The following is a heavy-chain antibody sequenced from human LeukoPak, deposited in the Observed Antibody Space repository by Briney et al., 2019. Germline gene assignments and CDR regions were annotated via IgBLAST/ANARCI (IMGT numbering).Heavy chain of an antibody. J-gene: IGHJ4*02. V-gene: IGHV3-74*01. CDR3: ATEGFYY. CDR2: INNDGTAT. Sequence: GGSLRLSCAASGFTFNYFWMHWVRQVPGKGLVWVSGINNDGTATFYADSVKGRFTISRDNSKNTLYFQMNSLRAEDTALYYCATEGFYYWGPGTLVTVSS. CDR1: GFTFNYFW.